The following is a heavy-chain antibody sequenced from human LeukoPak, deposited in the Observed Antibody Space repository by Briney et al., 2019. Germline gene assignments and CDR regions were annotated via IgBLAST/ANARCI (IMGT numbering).Heavy chain of an antibody. CDR2: ISGYNGYT. V-gene: IGHV1-18*01. CDR1: GYTFTNYG. J-gene: IGHJ5*02. Sequence: GAPVKVSCKASGYTFTNYGVSWVRQAPGQGLEWMGWISGYNGYTNYAQKFQFRVTMTTDTSTSTAYMELRSLTSDDTAVYYCARDRREVILSSSSQNWFDPWGQGTLVTVSS. D-gene: IGHD6-6*01. CDR3: ARDRREVILSSSSQNWFDP.